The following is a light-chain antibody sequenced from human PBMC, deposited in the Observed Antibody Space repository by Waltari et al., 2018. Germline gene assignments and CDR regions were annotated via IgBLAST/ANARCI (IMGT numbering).Light chain of an antibody. V-gene: IGKV2-28*01. CDR2: LGS. CDR3: MQALQTHRT. CDR1: QRLVHSDGNNY. Sequence: EIVMTQSPLSLSVTPGETASISCRSSQRLVHSDGNNYLDWFVQKPGQSPQLLLYLGSNRASGVPDRFSGSGSGTDFTLKISRVEAEDVGVYYCMQALQTHRTFGGGTKVEIK. J-gene: IGKJ4*01.